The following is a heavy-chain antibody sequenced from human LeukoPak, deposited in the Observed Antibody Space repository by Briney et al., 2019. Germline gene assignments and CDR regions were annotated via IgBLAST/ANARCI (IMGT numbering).Heavy chain of an antibody. Sequence: SSETLSLTCTVSGGSISSYYWSWIRQPPGKGLEWIGYIYYSGSTNYNPSLKSRVTISVDTSKNQFSLKLSSVTAADTAVYYCARYSAAGNWFDPWGQGTLVTVSS. CDR2: IYYSGST. V-gene: IGHV4-59*01. J-gene: IGHJ5*02. CDR1: GGSISSYY. CDR3: ARYSAAGNWFDP. D-gene: IGHD6-13*01.